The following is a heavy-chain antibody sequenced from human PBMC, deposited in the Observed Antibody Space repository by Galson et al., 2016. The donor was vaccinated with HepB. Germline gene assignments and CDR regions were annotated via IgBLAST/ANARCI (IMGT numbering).Heavy chain of an antibody. D-gene: IGHD3-16*01. Sequence: SLRLSCAASGFSFNDAWMNWVRQAPGMGLEWVGRIKSKTDGATTDYAAPVKGRFTISRDDSNNTLCLQMNNLKTEDTALYYCATARGEAWGQGTLVTVSS. CDR3: ATARGEA. V-gene: IGHV3-15*01. CDR2: IKSKTDGATT. J-gene: IGHJ5*02. CDR1: GFSFNDAW.